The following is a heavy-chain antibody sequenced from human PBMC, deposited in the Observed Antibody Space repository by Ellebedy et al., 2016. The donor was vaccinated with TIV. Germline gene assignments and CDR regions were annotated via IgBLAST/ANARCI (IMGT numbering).Heavy chain of an antibody. CDR1: GGSISSYY. V-gene: IGHV4-59*01. D-gene: IGHD2-2*01. J-gene: IGHJ6*02. CDR2: IYYSGST. Sequence: MPGGSLRLSCTVSGGSISSYYWSWIRQPPGKGLEWIGYIYYSGSTNYNPSLKSRVTISVDTSKNQFSLKLSSVTAADTAVYYCARVLKNEVPDYYYYGMDVWGQGTTVTVSS. CDR3: ARVLKNEVPDYYYYGMDV.